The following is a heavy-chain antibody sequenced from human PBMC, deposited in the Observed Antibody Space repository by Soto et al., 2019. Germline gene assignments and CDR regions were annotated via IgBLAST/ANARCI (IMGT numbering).Heavy chain of an antibody. CDR2: IYYSGST. V-gene: IGHV4-31*03. CDR3: ARVEVEYCSSTSCSDYYGMDV. CDR1: GGSISSGGYY. D-gene: IGHD2-2*01. J-gene: IGHJ6*02. Sequence: QVQLQESGPGLVKPSQTLSLTCTVSGGSISSGGYYWSWIRQHPGKGLEWIGYIYYSGSTYYNPSLKSRVTISVDTSKNQFSLKLSSVTAADTAVYYCARVEVEYCSSTSCSDYYGMDVWGQGTTVTVSS.